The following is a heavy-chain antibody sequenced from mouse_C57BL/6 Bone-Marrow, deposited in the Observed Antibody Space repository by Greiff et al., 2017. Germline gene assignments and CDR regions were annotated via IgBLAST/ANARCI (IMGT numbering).Heavy chain of an antibody. CDR2: IWSGGST. Sequence: VQLKQSGPGLVQPSQSLSITCTVSGFSFPSYGVHWVRQSPGKGLEWLGGIWSGGSTDYNAAFISRLSSSKDNSKSQVFFKMNSLQADDTAIYYCARRYYGVFDVWGTGTTVTVSS. V-gene: IGHV2-2*01. CDR3: ARRYYGVFDV. CDR1: GFSFPSYG. J-gene: IGHJ1*03. D-gene: IGHD1-1*01.